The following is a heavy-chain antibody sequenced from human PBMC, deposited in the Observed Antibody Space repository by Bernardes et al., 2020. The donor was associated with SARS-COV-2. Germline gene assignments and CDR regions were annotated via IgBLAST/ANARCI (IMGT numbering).Heavy chain of an antibody. Sequence: SVKVSCKASGGTFSSYDISWVRQATGQGLEWMGGIIPNFGTATYAQKFQGRVTITADASTSTAYMELSSLRSEDTAVYYCASRSQTRITIFGVVPYYYGMDVWGQGTTVTVSS. CDR1: GGTFSSYD. D-gene: IGHD3-3*01. CDR2: IIPNFGTA. J-gene: IGHJ6*02. CDR3: ASRSQTRITIFGVVPYYYGMDV. V-gene: IGHV1-69*13.